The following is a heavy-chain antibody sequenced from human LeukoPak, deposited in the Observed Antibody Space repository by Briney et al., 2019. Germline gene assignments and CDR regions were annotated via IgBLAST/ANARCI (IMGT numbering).Heavy chain of an antibody. V-gene: IGHV1-69*13. Sequence: ASVKVSCKASGGTFSSYAISWVRQAPGQGLEWMGGINPIFGTANYAQKFQGRVTITADESASTAYMELSSLRSEDTAVYYCARDSLGEMYGGRPIEGYYFDYWGQGTLVTVSS. D-gene: IGHD3-16*01. J-gene: IGHJ4*02. CDR3: ARDSLGEMYGGRPIEGYYFDY. CDR1: GGTFSSYA. CDR2: INPIFGTA.